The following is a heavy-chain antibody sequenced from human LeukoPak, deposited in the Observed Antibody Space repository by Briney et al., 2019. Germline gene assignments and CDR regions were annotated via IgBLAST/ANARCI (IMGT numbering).Heavy chain of an antibody. CDR3: ARNQGYYYDSSGYYFYYYGMDV. Sequence: PGGSLRLSCAASRFSFSNYSMNWVRQAPGKGLEWVSYISSSTTTIYYADSVKGRFTISRDNAKNSLYLQMNSLRAEDTAVYYCARNQGYYYDSSGYYFYYYGMDVWGQGTTVTVSS. CDR1: RFSFSNYS. V-gene: IGHV3-48*01. D-gene: IGHD3-22*01. CDR2: ISSSTTTI. J-gene: IGHJ6*02.